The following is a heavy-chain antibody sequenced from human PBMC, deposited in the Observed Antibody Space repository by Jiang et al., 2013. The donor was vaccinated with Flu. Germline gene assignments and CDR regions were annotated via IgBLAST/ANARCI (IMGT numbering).Heavy chain of an antibody. CDR1: WLHQQWWLL. Sequence: GLVKPSQTPVPHLHCLWWLHQQWWLLLELDPPXPRKGLEWIGYIYYSGSTYYNPSLKSRVTISVDTSKNQFSLKLSSVTAADTAVYYCARDGYSSGWYNYYGMDVWGQGTTVTVSS. D-gene: IGHD6-19*01. CDR3: ARDGYSSGWYNYYGMDV. CDR2: IYYSGST. J-gene: IGHJ6*02. V-gene: IGHV4-31*03.